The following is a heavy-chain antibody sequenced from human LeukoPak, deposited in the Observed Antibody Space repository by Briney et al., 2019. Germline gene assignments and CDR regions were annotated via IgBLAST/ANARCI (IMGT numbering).Heavy chain of an antibody. D-gene: IGHD5-18*01. V-gene: IGHV1-2*02. CDR3: ARDFVDTALVREYWFNP. J-gene: IGHJ5*02. CDR1: GYTFTGYY. Sequence: GASVKVSCKASGYTFTGYYMHWVRQAPGQGLEWMGWVNPNSGDTNYAQKFQGRVTMTRDTSISTAYMELSRLRSDDTAVYYCARDFVDTALVREYWFNPWGQGTLVTVSS. CDR2: VNPNSGDT.